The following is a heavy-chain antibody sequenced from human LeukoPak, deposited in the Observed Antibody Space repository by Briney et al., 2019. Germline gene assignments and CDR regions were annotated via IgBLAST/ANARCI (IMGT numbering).Heavy chain of an antibody. J-gene: IGHJ4*02. V-gene: IGHV4-61*02. CDR2: IHTSGNT. CDR1: GGSISSGSYH. CDR3: ARGWEVGH. D-gene: IGHD1-26*01. Sequence: SQTLSLTCTVSGGSISSGSYHWNWIRQPAGKGLEWIGRIHTSGNTNYHPSLKSRVTISVDTSRNQFSLNLSSVTAADTAVYYCARGWEVGHWGQGTLVTVSS.